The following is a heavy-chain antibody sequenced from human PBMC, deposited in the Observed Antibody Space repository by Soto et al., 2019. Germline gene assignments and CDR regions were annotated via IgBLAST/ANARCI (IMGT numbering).Heavy chain of an antibody. V-gene: IGHV3-11*06. D-gene: IGHD5-12*01. Sequence: GGSLRLSCAASGFTFSDYYMSWVRQAPGKGLEYISYISSSSGSTNYADSVKGRFTISRDNAKNSLYLQMSSLRAEDTAVYYCARDRGGYDRLYYYHGMDVWGQGTTVTVSS. CDR1: GFTFSDYY. CDR2: ISSSSGST. J-gene: IGHJ6*02. CDR3: ARDRGGYDRLYYYHGMDV.